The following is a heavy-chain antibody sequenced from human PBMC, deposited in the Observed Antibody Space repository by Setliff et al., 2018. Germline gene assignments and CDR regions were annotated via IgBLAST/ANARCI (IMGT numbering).Heavy chain of an antibody. V-gene: IGHV1-3*04. J-gene: IGHJ6*03. D-gene: IGHD5-12*01. CDR3: AREKMATNYYYYYMDV. Sequence: ASVKVSCKASGYTFTSHAMHWVRQAPGQRLEWMGWINTGNDNTKYSQKFQGRVTNTMDTSASTAYMELSGLRSEDTAVYYCAREKMATNYYYYYMDVWGKGTTVTVSS. CDR1: GYTFTSHA. CDR2: INTGNDNT.